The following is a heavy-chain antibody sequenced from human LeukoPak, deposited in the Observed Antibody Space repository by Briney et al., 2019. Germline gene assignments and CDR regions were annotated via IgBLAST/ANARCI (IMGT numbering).Heavy chain of an antibody. Sequence: PGGSLRLSCAASGFTFSSYAMSWVRQAPGKGLEWVSGISWNSGSIGYADSVKGRFTISRDNAKNSLYLQMNSLRAEDTALYYCAKALRGYRGFDYWGQGTLVTVSS. D-gene: IGHD5-18*01. V-gene: IGHV3-9*01. CDR3: AKALRGYRGFDY. CDR2: ISWNSGSI. CDR1: GFTFSSYA. J-gene: IGHJ4*02.